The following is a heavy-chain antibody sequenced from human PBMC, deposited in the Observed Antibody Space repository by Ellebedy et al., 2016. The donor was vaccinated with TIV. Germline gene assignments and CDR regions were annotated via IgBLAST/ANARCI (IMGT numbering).Heavy chain of an antibody. V-gene: IGHV5-10-1*01. CDR3: ATLAGGYPPRREDY. CDR1: GYTFTRYF. CDR2: IDPRDSYT. Sequence: ASVKVSCKGSGYTFTRYFITWVRQMPGKGLQWMGRIDPRDSYTNYSPSLGGQVTISADKSISTAYLHWSSLKASDSAIYYCATLAGGYPPRREDYWGQGTLVTVSS. J-gene: IGHJ4*02. D-gene: IGHD3-22*01.